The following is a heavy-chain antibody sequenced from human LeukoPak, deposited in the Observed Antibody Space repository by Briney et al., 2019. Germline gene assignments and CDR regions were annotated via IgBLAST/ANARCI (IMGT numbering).Heavy chain of an antibody. Sequence: ASVKVSYKASGYTFTGYYMHWVRQAPGQGLEWMGWINPNSGGTNYAQKFQGRVTMTRDTSISTAYMELSRLRSDDTAVYYCASDAIVVVPAASVLLGYWGQGTLVTVSS. CDR3: ASDAIVVVPAASVLLGY. CDR2: INPNSGGT. V-gene: IGHV1-2*02. D-gene: IGHD2-2*01. CDR1: GYTFTGYY. J-gene: IGHJ4*02.